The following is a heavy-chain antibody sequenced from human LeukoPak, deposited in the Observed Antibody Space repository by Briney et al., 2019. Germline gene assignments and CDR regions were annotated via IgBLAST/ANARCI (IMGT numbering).Heavy chain of an antibody. CDR2: IRSGGTTI. CDR3: ARIPAWLGAFGYFDV. Sequence: GGSLRLSRAASGFTFSDYYMTWIRQAPGKGLEWVSYIRSGGTTIYYADSVKGRFTISRDNAKNSLYLQMNSLRAEDTAVYFCARIPAWLGAFGYFDVWGRGTLVTVSS. D-gene: IGHD3-10*01. V-gene: IGHV3-11*01. CDR1: GFTFSDYY. J-gene: IGHJ2*01.